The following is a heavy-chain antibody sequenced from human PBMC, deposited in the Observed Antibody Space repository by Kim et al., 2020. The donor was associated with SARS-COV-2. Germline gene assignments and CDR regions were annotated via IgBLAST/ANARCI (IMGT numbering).Heavy chain of an antibody. V-gene: IGHV1-3*04. CDR3: VTGGGPA. CDR2: INSGKGNT. D-gene: IGHD5-12*01. Sequence: ASVKVSCKASGYTFTTYNIHWVRQAPGQGLEWMGWINSGKGNTKYSQKFQGRVSISRDISASTAYMDLSSLGSEDMAIYYCVTGGGPAWGQGTLVTVSS. CDR1: GYTFTTYN. J-gene: IGHJ4*02.